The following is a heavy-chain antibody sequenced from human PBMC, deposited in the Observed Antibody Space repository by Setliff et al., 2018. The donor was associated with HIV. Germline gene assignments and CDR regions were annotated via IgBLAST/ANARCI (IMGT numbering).Heavy chain of an antibody. CDR1: GFTFSDYE. J-gene: IGHJ4*02. Sequence: GGSLRLSCSASGFTFSDYEINWVRQAPGKGLEWISYISHSGATIYYAASVKGRFTISRDNAKNSLYLQMNSLIAEDTAVYYCARDFRDYVGKFDYWGQGTLVTVS. CDR3: ARDFRDYVGKFDY. CDR2: ISHSGATI. D-gene: IGHD1-26*01. V-gene: IGHV3-48*03.